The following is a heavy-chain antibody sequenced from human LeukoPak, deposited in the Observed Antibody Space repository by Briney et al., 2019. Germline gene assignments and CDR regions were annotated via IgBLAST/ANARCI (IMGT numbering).Heavy chain of an antibody. CDR3: ARDAAGLDY. Sequence: GGALRLSCAASGFTFTNHWMHWVRQAPGKGLVWVSRINYYGTTTMYADSAKGRFTISRDNAKNTLYLQMNSLRAEDTAVYYGARDAAGLDYWGQGTLVTVSS. V-gene: IGHV3-74*03. J-gene: IGHJ4*02. CDR2: INYYGTTT. CDR1: GFTFTNHW. D-gene: IGHD2-15*01.